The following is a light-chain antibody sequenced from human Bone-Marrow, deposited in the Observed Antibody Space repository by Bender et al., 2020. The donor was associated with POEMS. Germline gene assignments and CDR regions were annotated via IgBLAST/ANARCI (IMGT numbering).Light chain of an antibody. CDR1: SSNIGALYD. CDR2: RNT. Sequence: QSVLTQPPSVSGAPGQRVTISCTGRSSNIGALYDVHWYQQLPGTAPKLLIYRNTHRPSGVPDRFSGSKSATSASLAITGLQAEDEADYYCQSYDTSLSAVVFGGGTKLTVL. J-gene: IGLJ3*02. CDR3: QSYDTSLSAVV. V-gene: IGLV1-40*01.